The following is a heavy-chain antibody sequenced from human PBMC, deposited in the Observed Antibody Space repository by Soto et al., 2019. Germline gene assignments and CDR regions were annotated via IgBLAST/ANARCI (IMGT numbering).Heavy chain of an antibody. J-gene: IGHJ6*02. Sequence: EVQLVESGGGLVKPGGSLRLSCAASGFTFSNAWMNWVRQAPGKGLEWVGRIKSKTDGGTTDYAAPVKGSFTISRDDSKNTLYLQMNRLKTEDTAVYYWTTGSGQQLAGYYYYFGMGGWGQGTTVTVS. CDR1: GFTFSNAW. D-gene: IGHD6-13*01. V-gene: IGHV3-15*07. CDR3: TTGSGQQLAGYYYYFGMGG. CDR2: IKSKTDGGTT.